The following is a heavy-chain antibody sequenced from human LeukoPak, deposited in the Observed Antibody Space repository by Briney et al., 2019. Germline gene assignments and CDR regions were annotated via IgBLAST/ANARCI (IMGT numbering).Heavy chain of an antibody. D-gene: IGHD2-2*01. CDR2: IRYDGSNK. J-gene: IGHJ4*02. V-gene: IGHV3-30*02. CDR3: AKLGSVVPSRSREGSGRVFDY. Sequence: GGSLRLSCAASGFTFSSYGMHWVRQAPGKGLEWVAFIRYDGSNKYYADSVKGRFTISGDSSKNTLYLQMNSLRAEDTAVYYCAKLGSVVPSRSREGSGRVFDYWGQGTLVTVSS. CDR1: GFTFSSYG.